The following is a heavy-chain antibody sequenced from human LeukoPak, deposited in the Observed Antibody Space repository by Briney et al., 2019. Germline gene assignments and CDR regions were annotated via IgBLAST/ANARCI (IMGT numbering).Heavy chain of an antibody. CDR1: GYTFTSYY. J-gene: IGHJ4*02. Sequence: ASVKVSCKASGYTFTSYYIHWVRQAPGQGLEWMGIINPSGGSTSYAQNFQGRVTMTRDTSTSTVYMELSSLRSEDTAVYSCARRGAVAGSEFDYWGQGTLVTVSS. D-gene: IGHD6-19*01. CDR2: INPSGGST. CDR3: ARRGAVAGSEFDY. V-gene: IGHV1-46*01.